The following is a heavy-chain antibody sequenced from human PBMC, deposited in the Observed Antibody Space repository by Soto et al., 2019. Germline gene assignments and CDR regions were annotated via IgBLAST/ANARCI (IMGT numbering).Heavy chain of an antibody. CDR3: AREDGPEDMDV. CDR2: INPSGGSK. CDR1: GYTFTSHN. J-gene: IGHJ6*01. V-gene: IGHV1-46*01. Sequence: SVKVSCKASGYTFTSHNMTWVRQAPGQGLEWMGIINPSGGSKSYEQKFQGRVTMTRETSTSTVYMELSSLRSEDTDVYYCAREDGPEDMDVWGQGTTVPESS.